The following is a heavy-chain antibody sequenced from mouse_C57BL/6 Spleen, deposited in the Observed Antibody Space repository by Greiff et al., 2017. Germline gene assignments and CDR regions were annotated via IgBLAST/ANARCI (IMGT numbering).Heavy chain of an antibody. CDR1: GYTFTSYW. CDR3: ARGDGYEYAMDY. V-gene: IGHV1-55*01. D-gene: IGHD1-2*01. Sequence: QVQLQQPGAELVKPGASVKMSCKASGYTFTSYWITWVQPRPGQGLEWIGDIYPGSGSTTYNEKFKSKATLTVDTSSRTAYMQLSSLTSEDSAVYYCARGDGYEYAMDYWGQGTSVTVSS. J-gene: IGHJ4*01. CDR2: IYPGSGST.